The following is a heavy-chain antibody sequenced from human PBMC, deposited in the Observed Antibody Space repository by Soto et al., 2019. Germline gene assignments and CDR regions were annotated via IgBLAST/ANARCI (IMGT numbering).Heavy chain of an antibody. CDR2: ISYDGSNK. Sequence: GGSLRLSCAASGFTFSSYAMHWVRQAPGKGLEWVAVISYDGSNKYYADSVKGRFTISRDNSKNTLYLQMNSLRAEDTAVYYCARGGAVPASIPYYYYGIDVWGQGTTVTVSS. V-gene: IGHV3-30-3*01. CDR1: GFTFSSYA. CDR3: ARGGAVPASIPYYYYGIDV. D-gene: IGHD2-2*02. J-gene: IGHJ6*02.